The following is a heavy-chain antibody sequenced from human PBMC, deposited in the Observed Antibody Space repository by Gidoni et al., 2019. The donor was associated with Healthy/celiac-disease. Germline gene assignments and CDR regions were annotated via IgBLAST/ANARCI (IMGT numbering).Heavy chain of an antibody. CDR1: GFTFSIYA. CDR2: ISGSGGST. Sequence: EVQLLESGGGLVQPGGSLRISCPASGFTFSIYAMSWVRQAPGKGLEWVSAISGSGGSTYYANSVKGRFTISRDNSKNTLYLQMNSLRDEETAVYYCAKGSYYDILTGYYFDYWGQGTLVTVSS. D-gene: IGHD3-9*01. J-gene: IGHJ4*02. V-gene: IGHV3-23*01. CDR3: AKGSYYDILTGYYFDY.